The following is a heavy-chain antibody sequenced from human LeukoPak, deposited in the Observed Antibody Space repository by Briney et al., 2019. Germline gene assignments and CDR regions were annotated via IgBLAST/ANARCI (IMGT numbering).Heavy chain of an antibody. V-gene: IGHV4-39*07. CDR2: IYYSGST. CDR3: ARDVSDYGEGLDI. D-gene: IGHD4-17*01. CDR1: GGSISSSSYY. Sequence: SETLSLTCTVSGGSISSSSYYWGWIRQPPGKGLEWIGSIYYSGSTYYNPSLKSRVTISVDTSKNQFSLKLSSVTAADTAVYYCARDVSDYGEGLDIWGQGTMVTVSS. J-gene: IGHJ3*02.